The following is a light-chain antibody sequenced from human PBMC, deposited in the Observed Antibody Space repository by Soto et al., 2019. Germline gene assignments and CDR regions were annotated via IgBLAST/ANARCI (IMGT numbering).Light chain of an antibody. J-gene: IGKJ3*01. CDR1: QSVSSSY. CDR2: RAS. V-gene: IGKV3-20*01. CDR3: QQYGSSPPIT. Sequence: EIVLTQSPGTLSLSPGERATLSCRASQSVSSSYLAWYQQKPGQAPRLLIYRASSRATGIPDRFSGSGSGTDFTLTISRLEPEDFAVYYCQQYGSSPPITFGPGTKVDIK.